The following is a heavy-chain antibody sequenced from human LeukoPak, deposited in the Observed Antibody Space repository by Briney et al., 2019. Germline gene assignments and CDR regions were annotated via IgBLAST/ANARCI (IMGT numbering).Heavy chain of an antibody. CDR2: ISAYGNT. CDR3: ARGIIGYYFDY. Sequence: ASVNVSCKTSGYTFTIYGISWVRQAPGQGLEWMGLISAYGNTNYAQNLQGRVTMTTDTSTSTAYMELRSLRSDDTAVYYCARGIIGYYFDYWGQGTRVSVSS. CDR1: GYTFTIYG. D-gene: IGHD2-15*01. J-gene: IGHJ4*02. V-gene: IGHV1-18*01.